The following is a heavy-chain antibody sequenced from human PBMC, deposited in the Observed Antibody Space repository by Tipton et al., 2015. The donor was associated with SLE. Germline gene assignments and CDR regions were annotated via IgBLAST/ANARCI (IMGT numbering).Heavy chain of an antibody. D-gene: IGHD4-17*01. CDR1: GVSISSSGYA. Sequence: TLSLTCAVSGVSISSSGYAWSWIRQAPGKGLEWIGEIDHSGSTNYNPSLESRVTISIDKSRNQFSLKLNSVTAADTAVYYCAKDYNYDYPDYNWGQGTLVIVSS. CDR2: IDHSGST. V-gene: IGHV4-30-2*01. J-gene: IGHJ4*02. CDR3: AKDYNYDYPDYN.